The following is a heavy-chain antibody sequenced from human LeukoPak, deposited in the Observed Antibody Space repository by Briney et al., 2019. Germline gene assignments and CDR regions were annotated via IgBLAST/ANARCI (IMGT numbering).Heavy chain of an antibody. CDR2: IYPGDSDT. CDR1: GYSFTSYW. V-gene: IGHV5-51*01. CDR3: ARQGAAGKYYYYYMDV. Sequence: GESLKISCKGSGYSFTSYWIGWVRQMPGKGLEWMGIIYPGDSDTRYSPSFQGQVTISADKSISTAYLRWSSLKASDTAMYYCARQGAAGKYYYYYMDVWGKGTTVTVSS. J-gene: IGHJ6*03. D-gene: IGHD6-13*01.